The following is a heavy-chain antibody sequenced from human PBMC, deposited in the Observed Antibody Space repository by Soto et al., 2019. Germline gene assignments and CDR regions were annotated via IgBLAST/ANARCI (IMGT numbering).Heavy chain of an antibody. J-gene: IGHJ4*02. CDR3: ARLRWEQPWVFDY. Sequence: QVQLQQWGAGLLKPSETLSLTCAVYGGSFSGYYWSWIRQTPVKGLEWIGEITHSGGTNYNPSLKSRVTISVDTSKNQFSLKLSSVTAADTAVFYCARLRWEQPWVFDYWGQGTLVTVSS. CDR2: ITHSGGT. V-gene: IGHV4-34*02. D-gene: IGHD1-26*01. CDR1: GGSFSGYY.